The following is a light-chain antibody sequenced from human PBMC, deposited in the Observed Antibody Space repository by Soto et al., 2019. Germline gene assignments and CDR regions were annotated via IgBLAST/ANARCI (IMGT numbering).Light chain of an antibody. V-gene: IGKV1-9*01. J-gene: IGKJ3*01. CDR2: GAS. CDR1: QDVSRY. CDR3: QQLQRTPFT. Sequence: QLTQSPSSLSASVGDRVTITCRASQDVSRYLAWYQHKAGKAPKLLIYGASTLQSGVPSRFSGFGSRTEFTLTISSLQPEDFATYHCQQLQRTPFTFGPGTTVDV.